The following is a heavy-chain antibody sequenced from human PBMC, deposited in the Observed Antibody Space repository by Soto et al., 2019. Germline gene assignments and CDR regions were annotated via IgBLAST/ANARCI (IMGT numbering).Heavy chain of an antibody. Sequence: PGGSLRLSCAASGFTFSSYWMSWVRQAPGKWLEWVANIKKDGSGKYYVESVKGRFTISRDNVKDALYLKMNSLRAEDTAVYYCARETRGFGSGSYGMEVWGQVTTVTV. J-gene: IGHJ6*02. D-gene: IGHD3-3*01. CDR2: IKKDGSGK. CDR3: ARETRGFGSGSYGMEV. V-gene: IGHV3-7*03. CDR1: GFTFSSYW.